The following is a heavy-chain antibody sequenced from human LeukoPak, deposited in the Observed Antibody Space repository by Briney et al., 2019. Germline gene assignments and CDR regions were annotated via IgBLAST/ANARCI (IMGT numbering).Heavy chain of an antibody. J-gene: IGHJ4*02. V-gene: IGHV3-23*01. CDR3: AKRLPFYYDY. CDR1: GFTFSSYD. Sequence: GGSLRLSCATSGFTFSSYDMSWVRQAPGKGLEWVSAISGSGGTTHYPDSEKGRFTVSRDNSKDTLYLQMNSLRAEDTAIYYCAKRLPFYYDYWGQGILVTVSS. CDR2: ISGSGGTT.